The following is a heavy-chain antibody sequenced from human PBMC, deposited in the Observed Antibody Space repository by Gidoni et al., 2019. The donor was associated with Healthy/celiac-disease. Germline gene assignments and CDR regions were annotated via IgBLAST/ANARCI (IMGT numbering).Heavy chain of an antibody. D-gene: IGHD3-3*01. CDR2: INDGNGNT. J-gene: IGHJ3*02. CDR3: ARDHSDSNAFDI. V-gene: IGHV1-3*01. Sequence: QVQLVQSGAEVKKPGASVKVSCKASGYTFTSYAMHWVRQAPGKRLEWMGWINDGNGNTKYSQKFQGRVTITRDTSASTAYMELSSLRSEDTAVYYCARDHSDSNAFDIWGQGTMVTVSS. CDR1: GYTFTSYA.